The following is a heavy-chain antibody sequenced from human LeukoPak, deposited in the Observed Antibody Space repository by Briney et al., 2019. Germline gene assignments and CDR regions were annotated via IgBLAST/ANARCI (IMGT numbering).Heavy chain of an antibody. Sequence: SVTLSLTCAVYGGSFSGYYWSWIRQPPGKGLEWIGEINHSGSTNYNPSLKSRVTISVDASKNQFSLKLSSVTAADTAVYYCARKYCNGGSCPLDYWGQGTLVTVSS. D-gene: IGHD2-15*01. V-gene: IGHV4-34*01. J-gene: IGHJ4*02. CDR2: INHSGST. CDR1: GGSFSGYY. CDR3: ARKYCNGGSCPLDY.